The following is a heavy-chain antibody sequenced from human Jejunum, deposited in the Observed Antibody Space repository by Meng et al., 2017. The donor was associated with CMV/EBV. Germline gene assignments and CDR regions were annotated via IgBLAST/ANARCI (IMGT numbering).Heavy chain of an antibody. CDR3: AKDLRRHMIEYYFDH. D-gene: IGHD3-22*01. Sequence: SGFTVRDFGMHWVRQAPGKGLEWVAVMWYDGSTKDYADSVKGRFTVSRDTSKNTVYLQMNSLRAEDTAVYYCAKDLRRHMIEYYFDHWGRGSLVTVSS. CDR2: MWYDGSTK. CDR1: GFTVRDFG. J-gene: IGHJ4*02. V-gene: IGHV3-33*06.